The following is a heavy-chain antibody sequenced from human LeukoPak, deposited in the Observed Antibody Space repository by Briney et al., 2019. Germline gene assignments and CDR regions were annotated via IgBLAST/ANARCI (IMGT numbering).Heavy chain of an antibody. Sequence: PETLSLTCTVSGGSISSSSYCWGWIRPPPGKGREGIGSIYYSGSTYYNPSLKSRVTISVDTSKNHFSLKLSSVTAADTAVYSRARDSYDFWSGYYSGSDYYYYMDVWGKGTTVTVSS. CDR2: IYYSGST. D-gene: IGHD3-3*01. J-gene: IGHJ6*03. V-gene: IGHV4-39*02. CDR3: ARDSYDFWSGYYSGSDYYYYMDV. CDR1: GGSISSSSYC.